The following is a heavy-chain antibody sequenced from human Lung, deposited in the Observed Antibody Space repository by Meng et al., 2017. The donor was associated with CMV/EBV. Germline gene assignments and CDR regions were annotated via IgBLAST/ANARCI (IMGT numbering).Heavy chain of an antibody. CDR3: ARLDDYGDTSKFDV. CDR1: GYSFTGYY. V-gene: IGHV1-2*02. CDR2: INPNSGDT. Sequence: ASVKVSCNTFGYSFTGYYIHWVRQDPGPGLEWMGWINPNSGDTTYAQNFQGRVTMTRDTSITTAYMELSRLRSADTAVYYCARLDDYGDTSKFDVWGNGTXVTVSS. D-gene: IGHD4-17*01. J-gene: IGHJ6*04.